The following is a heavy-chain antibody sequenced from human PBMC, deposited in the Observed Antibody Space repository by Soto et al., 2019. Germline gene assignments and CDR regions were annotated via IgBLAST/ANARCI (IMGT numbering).Heavy chain of an antibody. CDR1: GFTFSSYW. V-gene: IGHV3-7*01. CDR3: AREGCSSTSCYGYHMDV. Sequence: GESLKISCAASGFTFSSYWMSWVRQAPGKGLEWVANIKQDGSGKYYVDSVKGRFTISRDNAKNSLYLQMNSLRVEDTAVYYCAREGCSSTSCYGYHMDVWGKGTTVTVSS. D-gene: IGHD2-2*01. J-gene: IGHJ6*03. CDR2: IKQDGSGK.